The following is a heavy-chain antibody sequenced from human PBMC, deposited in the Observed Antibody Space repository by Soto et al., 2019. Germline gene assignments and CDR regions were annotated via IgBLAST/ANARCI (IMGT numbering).Heavy chain of an antibody. J-gene: IGHJ6*02. CDR1: GDSVKNGNSY. Sequence: PLETLSLPCTSSGDSVKNGNSYLSSIRQPPGKGLEWIGYTYYSGSTNYTPSVKSRVTISVDTYNNQFSLRLSSVTAAATAVYYCARGGAYYYDSGMAVWGQGNTVTVSS. CDR3: ARGGAYYYDSGMAV. V-gene: IGHV4-61*01. CDR2: TYYSGST.